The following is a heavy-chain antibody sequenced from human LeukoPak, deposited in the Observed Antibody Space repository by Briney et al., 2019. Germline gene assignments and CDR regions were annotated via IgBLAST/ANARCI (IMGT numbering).Heavy chain of an antibody. Sequence: ASVKVSCKASGYTFTIYVINCVRQATGRGGEWMGCMNANRGNTGYTQKFRGRVTMTRNTSISTAYMELSSLRSEDTAVYYCARGRYCTNGGCYTRPPFDYWGQGTLVTVSS. CDR1: GYTFTIYV. CDR2: MNANRGNT. J-gene: IGHJ4*02. CDR3: ARGRYCTNGGCYTRPPFDY. V-gene: IGHV1-8*01. D-gene: IGHD2-8*01.